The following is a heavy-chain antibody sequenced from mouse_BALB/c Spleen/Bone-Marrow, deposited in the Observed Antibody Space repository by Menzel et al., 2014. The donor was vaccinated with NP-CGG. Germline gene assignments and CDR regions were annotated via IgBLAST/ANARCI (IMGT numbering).Heavy chain of an antibody. CDR1: GYTFTSYW. D-gene: IGHD2-2*01. Sequence: VKLMESGAELAKTGASVTMSCKASGYTFTSYWMHWVKQRPGQGLEWIGYINPSTGYTEYNQKYKDKATLTADKSSSTAYMQLSSLTSEDSAVYSCARGVRGYDGFAYWGQGTLVTVSA. CDR2: INPSTGYT. CDR3: ARGVRGYDGFAY. J-gene: IGHJ3*01. V-gene: IGHV1-7*01.